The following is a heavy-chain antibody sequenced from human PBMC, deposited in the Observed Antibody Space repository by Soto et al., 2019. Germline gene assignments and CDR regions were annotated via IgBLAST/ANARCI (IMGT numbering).Heavy chain of an antibody. CDR2: ISYDGTIT. J-gene: IGHJ6*02. V-gene: IGHV3-30-3*01. CDR3: ATTRVGPCSSSICFSGISDGMDV. CDR1: GFTISNYG. D-gene: IGHD2-2*01. Sequence: GGSLRLSCAASGFTISNYGMHWVRQAPGKGLEWVAVISYDGTITYYADSVKGRFTISRDNSKNTLYLQMNSLRTEDTAVYYCATTRVGPCSSSICFSGISDGMDVWGQGTTVTVSS.